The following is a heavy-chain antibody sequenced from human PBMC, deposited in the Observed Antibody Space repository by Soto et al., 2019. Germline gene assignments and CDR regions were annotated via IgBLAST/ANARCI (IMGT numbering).Heavy chain of an antibody. J-gene: IGHJ4*02. CDR2: ISGSGGST. CDR1: GFTFSSYA. CDR3: AKDLIYYYGSGKSNPDFDY. D-gene: IGHD3-10*01. V-gene: IGHV3-23*01. Sequence: EVQLLESGGGLVQPGGSLRLSCAASGFTFSSYAMSWVRQAPGKGLEWVSAISGSGGSTYYADSVKGRFTISRDNSKNTLYLQMNSLRAEDTAIYYCAKDLIYYYGSGKSNPDFDYWGQGTLVTVSS.